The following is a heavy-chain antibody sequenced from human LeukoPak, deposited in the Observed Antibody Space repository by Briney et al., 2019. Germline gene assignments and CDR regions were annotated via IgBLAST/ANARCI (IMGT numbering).Heavy chain of an antibody. V-gene: IGHV3-11*01. CDR2: ISSSGSTI. CDR3: ARDYPPLTGTHFDY. D-gene: IGHD1-7*01. Sequence: GGSPRLSCAASGFTFSDYYMSWIRQAPGKGLEWVSYISSSGSTIYYADSAKGRFTISRDNAKNSLYLQMNSLRAEDTAVYYCARDYPPLTGTHFDYWGQGTLVTVSS. CDR1: GFTFSDYY. J-gene: IGHJ4*02.